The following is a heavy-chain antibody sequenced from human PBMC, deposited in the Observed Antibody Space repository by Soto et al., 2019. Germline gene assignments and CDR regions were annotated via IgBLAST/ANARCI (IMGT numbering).Heavy chain of an antibody. J-gene: IGHJ4*02. Sequence: SQTLSLTCAISGDSVPSNSAAWNWIRQSPSRGLEWLGRTYYRSKWYKDYAVSVKSRITINPDTSKKQFSLQLNSVTPEDTAVYYCARGDSSGWSRGGFDYWGQGTLVTVSS. V-gene: IGHV6-1*01. CDR3: ARGDSSGWSRGGFDY. CDR1: GDSVPSNSAA. D-gene: IGHD6-19*01. CDR2: TYYRSKWYK.